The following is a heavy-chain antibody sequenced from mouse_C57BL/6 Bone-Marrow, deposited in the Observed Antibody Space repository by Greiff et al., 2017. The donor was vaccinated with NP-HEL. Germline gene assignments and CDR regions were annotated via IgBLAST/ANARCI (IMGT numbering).Heavy chain of an antibody. D-gene: IGHD1-1*01. CDR2: ISSGSSTI. J-gene: IGHJ1*03. V-gene: IGHV5-17*01. CDR3: ARGGGTTVVPYWYFDV. Sequence: EVQVVESGGGLVKPGGSLKLSCAASGFTFSDYGMHWVRQAPEKGLEWVAYISSGSSTIYYADTVKGRFTISRDNAKNTLFLQMTSLGSEDTAMYYCARGGGTTVVPYWYFDVWGTGTTVTVSS. CDR1: GFTFSDYG.